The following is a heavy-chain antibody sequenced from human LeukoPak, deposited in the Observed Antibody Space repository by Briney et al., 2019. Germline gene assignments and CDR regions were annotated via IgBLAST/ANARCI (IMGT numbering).Heavy chain of an antibody. J-gene: IGHJ4*02. Sequence: RPGGSLRLSCAASGFIFSNYEMNWVRQAPGKGLEWVSYISSSGSTIYYADSVKGRFTISRDNAKNSLYLQMNSLRAEDTAVYYCAGGIDYPIDYWGQGTLVTVSS. V-gene: IGHV3-48*03. CDR1: GFIFSNYE. CDR2: ISSSGSTI. D-gene: IGHD4-11*01. CDR3: AGGIDYPIDY.